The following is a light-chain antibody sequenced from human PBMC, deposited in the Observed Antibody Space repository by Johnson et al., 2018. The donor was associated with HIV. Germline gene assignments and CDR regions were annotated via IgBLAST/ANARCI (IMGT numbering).Light chain of an antibody. J-gene: IGLJ1*01. V-gene: IGLV1-51*01. CDR1: SSNIGNNY. CDR2: DNN. CDR3: GAWDGSLTPYV. Sequence: QSVLTQPPSVSAAPGQKVTISCSGSSSNIGNNYVSWYQQLPGTAPKLLIYDNNKRPSGIPDRFSGSKSGTSATLGITGLQTGDEADYYCGAWDGSLTPYVFGTGTKVAVL.